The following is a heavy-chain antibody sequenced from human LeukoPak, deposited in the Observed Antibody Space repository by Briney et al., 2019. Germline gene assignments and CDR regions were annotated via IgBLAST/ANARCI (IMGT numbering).Heavy chain of an antibody. CDR2: MNPNSGNT. D-gene: IGHD3-3*01. CDR3: ARGSYDFWSGYLAYYYYYYMDV. J-gene: IGHJ6*03. V-gene: IGHV1-8*01. Sequence: ASVKVSCTASVYTFTSYDINWVRQATGQGREWMGWMNPNSGNTGYAQKFQGRVTMTRNTSISTAYMELSSLRSEDTAVYYCARGSYDFWSGYLAYYYYYYMDVWGKGTTVTVSS. CDR1: VYTFTSYD.